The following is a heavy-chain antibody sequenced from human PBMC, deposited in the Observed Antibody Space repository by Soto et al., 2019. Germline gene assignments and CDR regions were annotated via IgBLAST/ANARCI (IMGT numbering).Heavy chain of an antibody. CDR1: GYSFTSYW. D-gene: IGHD6-25*01. J-gene: IGHJ4*02. V-gene: IGHV5-51*01. CDR2: IYPGDSDT. Sequence: GESLKISCKASGYSFTSYWIGWVRQMPGKGLEWMGIIYPGDSDTRYSPSFQGQVTISADKSTSTAYLRWSSLRASDTAMYYFARHNGYNVPGRDYRGQRTPVTVSS. CDR3: ARHNGYNVPGRDY.